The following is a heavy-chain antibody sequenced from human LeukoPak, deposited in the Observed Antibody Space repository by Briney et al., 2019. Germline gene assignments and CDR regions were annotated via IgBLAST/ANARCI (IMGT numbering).Heavy chain of an antibody. J-gene: IGHJ4*02. CDR2: IYYSGNIGNT. CDR1: GGSMNNDSYC. V-gene: IGHV4-39*01. CDR3: ATLRDTGGYYFYYYFDS. D-gene: IGHD3-22*01. Sequence: SETLSLTCTVSGGSMNNDSYCWGWIRQSPGKGLEWIGNIYYSGNIGNTYYNPSLKSRVTISVDTAKIQSSLNLSSVPAADTALYYCATLRDTGGYYFYYYFDSWGLGTLVSVSS.